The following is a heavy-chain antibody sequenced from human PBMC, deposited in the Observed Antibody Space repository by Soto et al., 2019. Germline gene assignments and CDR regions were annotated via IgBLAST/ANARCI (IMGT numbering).Heavy chain of an antibody. D-gene: IGHD2-21*02. CDR2: IYHSGST. CDR1: GGSISSSNW. CDR3: ARRFMVTGFDY. Sequence: QVQLQESGPGLVKPSGTLSLTCAVSGGSISSSNWWSWVRQPPGKGLEWIGEIYHSGSTNYNSSLKSRATISVDKTTNQFSLNMRSVTAADTAVYYCARRFMVTGFDYWGRGTMVTVSS. V-gene: IGHV4-4*02. J-gene: IGHJ4*02.